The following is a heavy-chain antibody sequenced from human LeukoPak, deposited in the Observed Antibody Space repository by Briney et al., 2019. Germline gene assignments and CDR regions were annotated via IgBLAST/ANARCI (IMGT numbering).Heavy chain of an antibody. CDR3: AKTLVGVTSGADYYFVS. V-gene: IGHV3-23*01. CDR1: GFTFTSYA. J-gene: IGHJ4*02. D-gene: IGHD1-26*01. CDR2: ISGSGGST. Sequence: GGSLRLSCAASGFTFTSYAMTWVPQAPGKGLEWVSAISGSGGSTYYPDSVKGRFSISRDNSKNTLYLQINSLRAEDTAVYYCAKTLVGVTSGADYYFVSWGQGTLVTVSS.